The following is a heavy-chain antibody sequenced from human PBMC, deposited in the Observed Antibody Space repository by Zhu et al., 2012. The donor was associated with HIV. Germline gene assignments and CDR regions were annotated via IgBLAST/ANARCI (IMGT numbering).Heavy chain of an antibody. V-gene: IGHV4-38-2*01. CDR1: GYSISTGYY. CDR3: ATMGWFGHLFDY. CDR2: INKSGLT. Sequence: QVQLQESGPGLVKPSETLSVTCGVSGYSISTGYYWGWIRQPPGKGLEWIGSINKSGLTYYNPSLRSRVTISVDTSKNQFSLKLTSVTAADTTVYYCATMGWFGHLFDYWGQGIRVSVSP. J-gene: IGHJ4*02. D-gene: IGHD3-10*01.